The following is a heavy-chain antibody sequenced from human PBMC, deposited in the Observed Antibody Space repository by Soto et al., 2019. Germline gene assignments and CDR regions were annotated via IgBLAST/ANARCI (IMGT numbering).Heavy chain of an antibody. CDR2: IYYSGST. J-gene: IGHJ6*02. CDR3: ARDIVVVVAASNYYYGMDV. Sequence: SETLSLTCTVSGGSISSGDYYWSWIRQPPGKGLEWIGYIYYSGSTYYNPSLKSRVTISVDTSKNQFSLKLCSVTAADTAVYYCARDIVVVVAASNYYYGMDVWGQGTTVTVSS. CDR1: GGSISSGDYY. D-gene: IGHD2-15*01. V-gene: IGHV4-30-4*01.